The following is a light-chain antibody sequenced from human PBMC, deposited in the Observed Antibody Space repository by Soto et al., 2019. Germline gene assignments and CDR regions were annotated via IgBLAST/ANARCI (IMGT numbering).Light chain of an antibody. CDR3: GSDAGSYTWG. V-gene: IGLV2-11*01. J-gene: IGLJ3*02. Sequence: QSALTQPRSVSGSPGQSVTISCTGTTNDVCAYNYVSWYQHHPGKAPKVMIYDVSKRPSGVPDRFSGSKSGNTASLTISGLQAEDEAYYYCGSDAGSYTWGFGGGTQVTV. CDR1: TNDVCAYNY. CDR2: DVS.